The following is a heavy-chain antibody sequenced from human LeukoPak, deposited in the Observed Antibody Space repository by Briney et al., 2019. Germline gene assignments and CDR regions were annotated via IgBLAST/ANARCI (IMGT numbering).Heavy chain of an antibody. J-gene: IGHJ4*02. CDR1: GFTFSDHY. CDR3: GRGHWGIDY. D-gene: IGHD7-27*01. Sequence: GGSLRLSCAASGFTFSDHYMSWFRQAPGKGLEWISYITNSGRDMSYTDSVKGRFTISRDNAKNSLFLQMNSLRAEDTAVYFCGRGHWGIDYWGQGPLVTVSS. V-gene: IGHV3-11*04. CDR2: ITNSGRDM.